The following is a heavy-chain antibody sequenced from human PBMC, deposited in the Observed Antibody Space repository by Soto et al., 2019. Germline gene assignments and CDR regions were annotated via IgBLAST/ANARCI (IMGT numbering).Heavy chain of an antibody. Sequence: EVPLVESGGGLVQPGRSLRLSCAASGFTFDDYAMHWVRQAPGKGLEWVSGISSNSGRIDYADSVKGRFTISRDNAKNSLYLQMNSLRAEDTALYYCAKDGGVLVPASKYYYYGMDVWGQGTTVTVSS. V-gene: IGHV3-9*01. J-gene: IGHJ6*02. CDR2: ISSNSGRI. CDR3: AKDGGVLVPASKYYYYGMDV. CDR1: GFTFDDYA. D-gene: IGHD2-2*01.